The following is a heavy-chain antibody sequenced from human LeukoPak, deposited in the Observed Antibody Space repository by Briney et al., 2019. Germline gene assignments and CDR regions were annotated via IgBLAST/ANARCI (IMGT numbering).Heavy chain of an antibody. CDR3: ARGASRADY. V-gene: IGHV3-21*01. CDR2: ISSSSSYI. J-gene: IGHJ4*02. CDR1: GFTFRSYN. Sequence: GGSLRLSCAASGFTFRSYNMNWVRQAPGKRPEWVSSISSSSSYIYYPDSVKGRFTISRDNAKNSLYLQMNSLRAEDTALYYCARGASRADYWGQGTLVTVSS.